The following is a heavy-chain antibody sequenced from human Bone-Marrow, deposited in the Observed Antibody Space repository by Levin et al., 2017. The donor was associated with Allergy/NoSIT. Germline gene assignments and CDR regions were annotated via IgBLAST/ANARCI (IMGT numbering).Heavy chain of an antibody. CDR2: IYYSGST. CDR1: GGSISSGDYY. Sequence: ASETLSLTCTVSGGSISSGDYYWSWIRQPPGKGLEWIGYIYYSGSTYYNPSLKSRVTISVDTSKNQFSLKLSSVTAADTAVYYCARVSDGFGELDFDYWGQGTLVTVSS. D-gene: IGHD3-10*01. V-gene: IGHV4-30-4*01. CDR3: ARVSDGFGELDFDY. J-gene: IGHJ4*02.